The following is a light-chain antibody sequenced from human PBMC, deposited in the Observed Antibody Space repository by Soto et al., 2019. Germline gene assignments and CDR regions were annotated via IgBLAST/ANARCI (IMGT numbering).Light chain of an antibody. CDR3: QQYNNWPRT. Sequence: EIVMTQSPATLSVSPGERATLSCRASQSVNSNLAWYQQKPGQAPRLLIYGASTRATGIPARFSGSGSGTEFTRTISSLQSEDFAVYYCQQYNNWPRTFGQGTKVEIK. V-gene: IGKV3-15*01. CDR1: QSVNSN. CDR2: GAS. J-gene: IGKJ1*01.